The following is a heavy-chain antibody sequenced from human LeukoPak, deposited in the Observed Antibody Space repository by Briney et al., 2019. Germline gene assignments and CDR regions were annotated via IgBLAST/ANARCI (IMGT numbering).Heavy chain of an antibody. CDR1: GYTFNGYD. V-gene: IGHV1-8*01. CDR3: TRGSLSGSSRDY. J-gene: IGHJ4*02. Sequence: GASVKVSCKASGYTFNGYDINWVRQATGQGLEWMGWMNPNTGDTGYAQEFQGRVTMTRNTSIDTAYMELSGLKSEDTAVYYCTRGSLSGSSRDYWGQGTLVTVSS. D-gene: IGHD1-26*01. CDR2: MNPNTGDT.